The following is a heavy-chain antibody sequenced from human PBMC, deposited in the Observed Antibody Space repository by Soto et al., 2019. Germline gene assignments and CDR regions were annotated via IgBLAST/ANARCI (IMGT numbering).Heavy chain of an antibody. Sequence: ASVKVSCKASGYTFTSYYMHWVRQAPGQGLEWMGIINPSGGSTSYAQKFQGRVTMTRDTSTSTVYMELSGLRSEDTAVYYCAKARGYSYGSQTDWFDPWGQGTLVTVSS. CDR1: GYTFTSYY. D-gene: IGHD5-18*01. CDR3: AKARGYSYGSQTDWFDP. V-gene: IGHV1-46*01. CDR2: INPSGGST. J-gene: IGHJ5*02.